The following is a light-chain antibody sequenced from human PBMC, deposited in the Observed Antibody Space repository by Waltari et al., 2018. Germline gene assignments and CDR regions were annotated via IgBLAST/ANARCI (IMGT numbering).Light chain of an antibody. V-gene: IGLV2-14*03. Sequence: QSALTQPASVSGSLGQSITISCTGINGDVGGYYYVSWYQQYPGKAPKLLIYDVSHRPSGVSSRFSASKSGNTASLTISGLQTEDEADYYCTSYRSTNTRVIFGGGTKLAVL. CDR3: TSYRSTNTRVI. CDR2: DVS. J-gene: IGLJ2*01. CDR1: NGDVGGYYY.